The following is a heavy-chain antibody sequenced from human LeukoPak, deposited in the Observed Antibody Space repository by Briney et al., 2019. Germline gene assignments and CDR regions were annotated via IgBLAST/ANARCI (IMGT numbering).Heavy chain of an antibody. J-gene: IGHJ4*02. Sequence: GGSLRLSCAASGFTFSSYAMSWVRQAPGKGLEWVSAISGSGGSTYYADSVKGRFTISRDNSKNTLYLQMNRLRAEAPAVDYCATPGDCSGGSCYSGYWGQGTRVTVSS. CDR2: ISGSGGST. CDR1: GFTFSSYA. CDR3: ATPGDCSGGSCYSGY. V-gene: IGHV3-23*01. D-gene: IGHD2-15*01.